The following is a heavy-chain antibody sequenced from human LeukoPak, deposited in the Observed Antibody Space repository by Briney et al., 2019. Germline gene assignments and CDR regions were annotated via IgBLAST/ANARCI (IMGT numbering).Heavy chain of an antibody. CDR3: ATAMVRGLISY. CDR2: IYSGGST. CDR1: GFTVSSNY. V-gene: IGHV3-53*01. D-gene: IGHD3-10*01. Sequence: PGGSLRLSCAASGFTVSSNYMSWVRQAPGEGLEWISAIYSGGSTYYADSVKGRFTISRDSSKNTLHLQMNSLRAEGTAVYFCATAMVRGLISYWGQGTLVTVSS. J-gene: IGHJ4*02.